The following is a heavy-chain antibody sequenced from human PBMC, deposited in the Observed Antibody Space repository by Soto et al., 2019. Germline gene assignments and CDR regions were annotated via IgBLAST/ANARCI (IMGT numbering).Heavy chain of an antibody. CDR2: FDPEDGET. V-gene: IGHV1-24*01. J-gene: IGHJ4*02. Sequence: ASVKVSCKVSGYTLTELSMHWVRQAPGKGLEWMGGFDPEDGETIYAQKFQGRVTMTEDTSTDTAYMELSSLRSEDTAVYYCATDVVLLRRPQEKGGYWGQGTLVTVSS. CDR1: GYTLTELS. D-gene: IGHD2-21*01. CDR3: ATDVVLLRRPQEKGGY.